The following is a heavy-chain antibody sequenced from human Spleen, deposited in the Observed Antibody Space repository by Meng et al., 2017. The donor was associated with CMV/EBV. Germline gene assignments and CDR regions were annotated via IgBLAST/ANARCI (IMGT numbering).Heavy chain of an antibody. Sequence: ASVKVSCKASGYTFTGYYMHWVRQAPGQGLEWMGWINPNSGGTNYAQKFQGRVTMTRDTSTSSAYMELRRLNSDDTAVYYCARAGGALEFGYWGQGALVTVSS. CDR3: ARAGGALEFGY. CDR2: INPNSGGT. CDR1: GYTFTGYY. V-gene: IGHV1-2*02. J-gene: IGHJ4*02. D-gene: IGHD1-14*01.